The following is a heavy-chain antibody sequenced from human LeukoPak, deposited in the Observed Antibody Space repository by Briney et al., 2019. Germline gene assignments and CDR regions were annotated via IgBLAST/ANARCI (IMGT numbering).Heavy chain of an antibody. CDR2: IRYDGRNK. D-gene: IGHD2-15*01. J-gene: IGHJ6*03. CDR3: AKGGGRSGFSYYYYMDV. V-gene: IGHV3-30*02. CDR1: GFTFSSYG. Sequence: GGSLRLSCAASGFTFSSYGMHWVRQAPGKGLEWVAFIRYDGRNKYYADFVKGRVTISRHNTKNSLYLQMNSLRTEDTALYYCAKGGGRSGFSYYYYMDVWGKGTTVTVSS.